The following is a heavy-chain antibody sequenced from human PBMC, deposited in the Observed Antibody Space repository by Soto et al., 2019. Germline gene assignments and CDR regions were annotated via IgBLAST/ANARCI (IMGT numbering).Heavy chain of an antibody. D-gene: IGHD6-19*01. J-gene: IGHJ6*02. CDR2: ISGSGGST. CDR1: GFTFSSYA. Sequence: GGSLRLSCAASGFTFSSYAMSWVRQAPGKGLEWVSAISGSGGSTYYADSVKGRFTISRDNSKNTLYLQMNSLRAEDTAVYYCAILPVIAGAGTLDYYGMDVWGQGTTVTVSS. V-gene: IGHV3-23*01. CDR3: AILPVIAGAGTLDYYGMDV.